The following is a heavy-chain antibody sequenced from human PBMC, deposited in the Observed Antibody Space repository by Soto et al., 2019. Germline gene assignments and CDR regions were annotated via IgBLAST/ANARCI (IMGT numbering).Heavy chain of an antibody. CDR2: ISAYSGNT. V-gene: IGHV1-18*01. CDR1: GYIFVNYG. CDR3: AMVDNQVTPTPQDV. J-gene: IGHJ6*02. Sequence: QVQLVQSGDEVRKPGSSVKVSCKASGYIFVNYGIAWVRQAPGQGLEWMGWISAYSGNTHYASKVQGRLTMTTDTSTSTAYMELASLTSGDTPVYYSAMVDNQVTPTPQDVWGQGTTVTVSS. D-gene: IGHD2-8*01.